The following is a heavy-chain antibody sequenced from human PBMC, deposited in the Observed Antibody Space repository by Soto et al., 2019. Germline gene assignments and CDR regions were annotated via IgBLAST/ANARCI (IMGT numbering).Heavy chain of an antibody. CDR2: ISAYNGNT. CDR1: GYTFTSYG. D-gene: IGHD4-4*01. J-gene: IGHJ3*02. CDR3: ARGRAYSRTPDAFDI. Sequence: ASVKVSCKASGYTFTSYGISWVRQAPGQGLEWMGWISAYNGNTNYAQQLQGRVTMTTDTSTSTAYMELRSLRSDDTAVYYCARGRAYSRTPDAFDIWGQGTMVTVSS. V-gene: IGHV1-18*01.